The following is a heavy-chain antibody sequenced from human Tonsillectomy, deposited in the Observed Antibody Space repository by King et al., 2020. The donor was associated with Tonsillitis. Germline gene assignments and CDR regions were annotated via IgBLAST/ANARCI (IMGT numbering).Heavy chain of an antibody. CDR2: IYYSGST. CDR1: GGSISSGGYY. Sequence: QLQESGPGLVKPSQTLSLTCTVSGGSISSGGYYWRWIRQHPGKGLEWIGYIYYSGSTYYNPSLKSRVNISVDTSNNQFSLKLSSVTAADTAVYYCARAHIVVVQAANNWFDPWGQGTLVIVSS. CDR3: ARAHIVVVQAANNWFDP. J-gene: IGHJ5*02. D-gene: IGHD2-2*01. V-gene: IGHV4-31*03.